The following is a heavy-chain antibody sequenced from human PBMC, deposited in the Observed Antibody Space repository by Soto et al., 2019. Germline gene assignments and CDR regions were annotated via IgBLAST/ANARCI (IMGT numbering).Heavy chain of an antibody. Sequence: QITLKESGPTLVEPTQTLTLTCTFSELSLSTSGVGVGWIRQPPGKALEWLALIYWDDDKRYSSSLKSRLTITKVTSNNQVVLTMTNMDPVDTATYYCVHSHVLRWFGFDSWGQGTLVTVPS. CDR3: VHSHVLRWFGFDS. J-gene: IGHJ4*02. CDR2: IYWDDDK. D-gene: IGHD3-10*01. CDR1: ELSLSTSGVG. V-gene: IGHV2-5*02.